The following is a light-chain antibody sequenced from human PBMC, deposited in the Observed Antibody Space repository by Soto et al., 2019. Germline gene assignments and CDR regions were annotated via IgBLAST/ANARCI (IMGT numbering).Light chain of an antibody. CDR2: AAS. V-gene: IGKV3-15*01. CDR3: QQYNIWPLWT. CDR1: ESVTSS. Sequence: EIVMTQSPATLCVSPGDXATLSCRASESVTSSLAWYQQKPGQPPRLLIYAASTRATDVPARFSGGGSETEFTLTISSLQSEDFAVYFCQQYNIWPLWTFGQGTKVDIK. J-gene: IGKJ1*01.